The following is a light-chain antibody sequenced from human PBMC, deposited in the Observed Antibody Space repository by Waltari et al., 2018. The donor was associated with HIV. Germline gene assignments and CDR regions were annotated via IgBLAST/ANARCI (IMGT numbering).Light chain of an antibody. Sequence: QSVLTQPPSASGTPGQRVTISCSGSSSNIGSNYVYWYQQLPGTAPKLLIYSNNQRPSGVPDRISGSKSGTSASLAISGLQSVDEADYYCAAWDDSLNAWVFGGG. CDR2: SNN. CDR3: AAWDDSLNAWV. V-gene: IGLV1-44*01. CDR1: SSNIGSNY. J-gene: IGLJ3*02.